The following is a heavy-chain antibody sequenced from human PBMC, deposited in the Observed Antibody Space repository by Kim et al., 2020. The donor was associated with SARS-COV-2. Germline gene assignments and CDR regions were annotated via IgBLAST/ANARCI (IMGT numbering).Heavy chain of an antibody. CDR1: GFSFSNYD. J-gene: IGHJ4*02. V-gene: IGHV3-48*02. Sequence: GGSLRLSCAASGFSFSNYDMNWVRQAPGKGLEWVSYISRTSSTIYYADSVKGRLTISRDNAKNSLYLQLNSLRDEDTAVYYCARRFCGGAGCEGHFDHWGQGTLVTVSS. CDR2: ISRTSSTI. D-gene: IGHD2-15*01. CDR3: ARRFCGGAGCEGHFDH.